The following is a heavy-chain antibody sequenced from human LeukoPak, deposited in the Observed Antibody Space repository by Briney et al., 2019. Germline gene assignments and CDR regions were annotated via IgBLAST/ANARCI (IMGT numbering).Heavy chain of an antibody. CDR1: GGSITSY. CDR3: ARDFRGNYGSRGMDV. CDR2: IYYSGST. Sequence: SETLSLTCTVSGGSITSYWSWLRQPPGKGLEWIGYIYYSGSTNYNPSLKSRVTMSIDTSKNQFSLKLSSVTAADTAVYYCARDFRGNYGSRGMDVWGQGTTVTVSS. V-gene: IGHV4-59*01. D-gene: IGHD5-24*01. J-gene: IGHJ6*02.